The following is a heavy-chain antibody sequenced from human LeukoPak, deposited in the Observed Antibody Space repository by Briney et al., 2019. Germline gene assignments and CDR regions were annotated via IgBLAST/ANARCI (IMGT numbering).Heavy chain of an antibody. D-gene: IGHD3-16*02. CDR1: GFTFSNAW. V-gene: IGHV3-15*01. J-gene: IGHJ4*02. CDR2: IKSKTHGGTT. CDR3: TTDYVWGTYRYFDY. Sequence: GGSLRLSCAASGFTFSNAWMSWVRQAPGKGLEWVGRIKSKTHGGTTDYAAPVKGSFTISRDDSKDTLYLQMNSLKTEDTAVYYCTTDYVWGTYRYFDYWGQGTLVTVSS.